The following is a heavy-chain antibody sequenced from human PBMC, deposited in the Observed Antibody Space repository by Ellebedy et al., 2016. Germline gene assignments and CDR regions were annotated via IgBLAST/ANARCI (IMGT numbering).Heavy chain of an antibody. CDR2: ISGSSGST. D-gene: IGHD2-2*02. J-gene: IGHJ4*02. CDR3: AKDQEWAQYPRDFDY. CDR1: GFTFSSYA. Sequence: GESLKISCAASGFTFSSYAMSWVRQAPGKGLEWVSAISGSSGSTYYADSVMGRFTISRDYSKNTLYLQMDSLRAEDTAVYYCAKDQEWAQYPRDFDYWGQGTLVTVSS. V-gene: IGHV3-23*01.